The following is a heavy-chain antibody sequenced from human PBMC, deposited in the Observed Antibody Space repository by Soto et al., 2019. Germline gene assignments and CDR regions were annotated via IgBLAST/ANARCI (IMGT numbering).Heavy chain of an antibody. Sequence: QVQLVESGGGVVQPGRSLRLSCAASGFTFSSYGMHWVRQAPGKGLEWVAVISYDGSNKYYADSVKGRFTISRDNSKNTLYLQMNSLRAEDTAVYYCAKVIAVGATRGYFDYWGQGTLVTVSS. J-gene: IGHJ4*02. V-gene: IGHV3-30*18. CDR1: GFTFSSYG. CDR2: ISYDGSNK. CDR3: AKVIAVGATRGYFDY. D-gene: IGHD1-26*01.